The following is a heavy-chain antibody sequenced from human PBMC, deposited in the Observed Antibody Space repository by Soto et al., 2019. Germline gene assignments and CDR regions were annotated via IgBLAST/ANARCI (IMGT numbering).Heavy chain of an antibody. J-gene: IGHJ4*02. V-gene: IGHV4-39*01. CDR1: GGSISSSSYY. CDR2: IYYSGST. Sequence: QLQLQESGPGLVKPSETLSLTCTVSGGSISSSSYYWGWIRQPPGKGLEWIGSIYYSGSTYYNPSLKSRVTISVDTSKNQLSLTLSSVTAADTAVYYCARQDIVLMVYANDYWRQGTLVTVSS. CDR3: ARQDIVLMVYANDY. D-gene: IGHD2-8*01.